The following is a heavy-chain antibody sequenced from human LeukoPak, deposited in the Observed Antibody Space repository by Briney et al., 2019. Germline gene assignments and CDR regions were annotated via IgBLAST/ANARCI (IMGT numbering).Heavy chain of an antibody. D-gene: IGHD3-10*01. CDR1: GYSFTSYW. Sequence: GESLKISCKGSGYSFTSYWIGWVRQMPGKGLEWMGIIYPGDSDTRYSPSFQGQVTISADKSITTAYLQWSSLKASDTAMYFCARSRWYYNGSGSPDYWGRGTLVTVSS. V-gene: IGHV5-51*01. CDR2: IYPGDSDT. J-gene: IGHJ4*02. CDR3: ARSRWYYNGSGSPDY.